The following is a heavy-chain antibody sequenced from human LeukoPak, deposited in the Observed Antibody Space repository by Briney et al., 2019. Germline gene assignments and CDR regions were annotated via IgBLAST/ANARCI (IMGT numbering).Heavy chain of an antibody. CDR3: AKPYDSKSTGWFDP. D-gene: IGHD3-22*01. V-gene: IGHV3-30*18. J-gene: IGHJ5*02. CDR2: ISYDGSNK. CDR1: GFTFSSYG. Sequence: PGGSLRLSCAASGFTFSSYGMHWVRQAPGTGLEWVAVISYDGSNKYYADSVKGRFTISRDNSKNTLYLQMNSLRAEDTAVYYCAKPYDSKSTGWFDPWGQGTLVTVSS.